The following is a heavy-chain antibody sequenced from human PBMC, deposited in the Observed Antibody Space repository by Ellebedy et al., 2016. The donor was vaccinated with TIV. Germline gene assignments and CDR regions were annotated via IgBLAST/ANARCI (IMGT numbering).Heavy chain of an antibody. Sequence: AASVKVSCKASGGTFSSYAISWVRQAPGQGLEWMGGIIPIFGTANYAQKFQGRVTITADESTSTAYMELSSLRSEDTAVYYCARDQRRWFGETAYYYYYGMDVWGQGTTVTVSS. CDR1: GGTFSSYA. J-gene: IGHJ6*02. CDR2: IIPIFGTA. V-gene: IGHV1-69*13. D-gene: IGHD3-10*01. CDR3: ARDQRRWFGETAYYYYYGMDV.